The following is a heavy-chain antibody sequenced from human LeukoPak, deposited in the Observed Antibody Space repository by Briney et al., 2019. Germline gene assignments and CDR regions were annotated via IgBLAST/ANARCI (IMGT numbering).Heavy chain of an antibody. CDR1: DGSISSYY. Sequence: SSETLSLTCTVSDGSISSYYWSWIRQPPWKGLECIGYMYYSGSTNYNPSLKSRVTISLDTSKNQFSLKLSSVTAADTAVYYCARVVESGYKLTTINYYFDYWGQGTLVTVSS. D-gene: IGHD5-24*01. CDR3: ARVVESGYKLTTINYYFDY. V-gene: IGHV4-59*01. CDR2: MYYSGST. J-gene: IGHJ4*02.